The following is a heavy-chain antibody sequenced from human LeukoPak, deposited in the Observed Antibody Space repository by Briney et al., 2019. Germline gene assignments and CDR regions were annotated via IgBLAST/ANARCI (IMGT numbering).Heavy chain of an antibody. CDR2: MNPNSGNT. D-gene: IGHD3-10*01. J-gene: IGHJ4*02. V-gene: IGHV1-8*01. Sequence: ASVKVSCKASGYTFTSYDINWVRQANGQGLECMGWMNPNSGNTGYAQKFQGRVTITRDTSISTAYMELSSLRSEDTAVYYCARDGDYYGSGNFDYWGQGTLVTVSS. CDR3: ARDGDYYGSGNFDY. CDR1: GYTFTSYD.